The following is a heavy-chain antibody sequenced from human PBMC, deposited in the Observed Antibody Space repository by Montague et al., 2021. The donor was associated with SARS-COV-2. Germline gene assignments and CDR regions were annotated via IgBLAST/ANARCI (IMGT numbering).Heavy chain of an antibody. CDR2: IKLDGSEE. J-gene: IGHJ6*03. CDR1: GFIFGDYW. CDR3: ARATLYMDV. V-gene: IGHV3-7*01. Sequence: SLRLSCPASGFIFGDYWMSWVRQAPGKRLEWVANIKLDGSEEYYMDSVKGRFTVSRDNARNSLYLQMNSLRAEDTAVYYCARATLYMDVWGEGTTVAVSS.